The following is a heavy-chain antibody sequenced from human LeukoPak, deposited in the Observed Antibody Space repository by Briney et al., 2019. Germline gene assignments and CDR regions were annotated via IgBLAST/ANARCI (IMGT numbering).Heavy chain of an antibody. CDR2: ISYDGSNK. Sequence: PGGSLRLSCAASGFTFSSYGMHWVRQAPGKGLEWVAVISYDGSNKYYADSVKGRFTISRGNSKNTLYLQMNSLRAEDTAVYYCAKEHGPPAAYYYYGMDVWGQGTTVTVSS. CDR1: GFTFSSYG. D-gene: IGHD2-2*01. CDR3: AKEHGPPAAYYYYGMDV. V-gene: IGHV3-30*18. J-gene: IGHJ6*02.